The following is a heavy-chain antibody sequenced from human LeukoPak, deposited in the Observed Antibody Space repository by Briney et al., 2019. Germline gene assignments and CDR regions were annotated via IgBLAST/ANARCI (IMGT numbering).Heavy chain of an antibody. CDR1: GSTVSSNY. D-gene: IGHD3-22*01. V-gene: IGHV3-30*02. Sequence: GGSLRLSCAASGSTVSSNYMSWVRQAPGKGLEWVAFIRYDGNNKYYADSVKGRFTISRDNSKNTVYLQMNSLRAEDTAVYYCAKDPTHFRVWDDYDNTRLNYWGQGTLVTVSS. CDR2: IRYDGNNK. CDR3: AKDPTHFRVWDDYDNTRLNY. J-gene: IGHJ4*02.